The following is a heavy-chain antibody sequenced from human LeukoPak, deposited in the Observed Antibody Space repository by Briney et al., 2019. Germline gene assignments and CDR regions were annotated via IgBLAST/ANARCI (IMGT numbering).Heavy chain of an antibody. CDR1: GSMYNYY. CDR3: ARDEPDYYDSSGPSYGMDV. D-gene: IGHD3-22*01. V-gene: IGHV4-59*12. CDR2: VYYSGTT. J-gene: IGHJ6*02. Sequence: PSETLSLTCTVSGSMYNYYWSWIRQPPGKGLEWIGYVYYSGTTNYNPSLKSRVTISIDTSKNQFSLKLNSVTAADTAVYYCARDEPDYYDSSGPSYGMDVWGQGTTVTVSS.